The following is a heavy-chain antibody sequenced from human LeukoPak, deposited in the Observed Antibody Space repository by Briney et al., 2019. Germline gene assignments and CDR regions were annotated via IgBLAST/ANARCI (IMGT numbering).Heavy chain of an antibody. V-gene: IGHV1-18*01. Sequence: EASVKVSCKASGYTFTSYGISWVRQAPGQGLEWMGWISAYNGNTNYAQKLQGRVTMTTDTSTSTAYMELRSLRSDDTAVYYCARSGSSGWYVGSFDYWGQGTLVTVSS. D-gene: IGHD6-19*01. CDR2: ISAYNGNT. CDR3: ARSGSSGWYVGSFDY. CDR1: GYTFTSYG. J-gene: IGHJ4*02.